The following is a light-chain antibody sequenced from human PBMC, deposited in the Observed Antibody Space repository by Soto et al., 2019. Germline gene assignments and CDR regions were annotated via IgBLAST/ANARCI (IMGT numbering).Light chain of an antibody. CDR2: DAS. CDR3: QQRSNWPPT. CDR1: QSVSTY. Sequence: EIVLTQSPATLSLSPGERATLSCRASQSVSTYLAWYQQTPGQAPRLLIYDASNRATGIPARFSGSGSGTDFTLTSSRLEPEDFAVYYCQQRSNWPPTCGQGTKVEIK. J-gene: IGKJ1*01. V-gene: IGKV3-11*01.